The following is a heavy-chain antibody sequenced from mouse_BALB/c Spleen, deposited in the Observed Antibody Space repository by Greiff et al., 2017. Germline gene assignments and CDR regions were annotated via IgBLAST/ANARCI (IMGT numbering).Heavy chain of an antibody. CDR2: ISSGSSTI. CDR3: ARVYDGYIDY. J-gene: IGHJ2*01. CDR1: GFTFSSFG. Sequence: EVMLVESGGGLVQPGGSRKLSCAASGFTFSSFGMHWVRQAPEKGLEWVAYISSGSSTIYYADTVKGRFTISRDNPKNTLFLQMSSLRSEDTAMYYCARVYDGYIDYWGQGTTLTVSS. D-gene: IGHD2-3*01. V-gene: IGHV5-17*02.